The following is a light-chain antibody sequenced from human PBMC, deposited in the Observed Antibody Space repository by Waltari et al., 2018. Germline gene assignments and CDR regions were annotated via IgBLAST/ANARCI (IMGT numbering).Light chain of an antibody. CDR1: SSDVGNYKH. Sequence: QSALTQPASVSGSPGQSITISCTGTSSDVGNYKHVSWYQQHPGKAPKLMIYAVSKRPSGVSDRFSGSKSGDMASLTISGLQPGDEAEYFCSSYAGSSKGVFGGGTKVTVL. CDR3: SSYAGSSKGV. V-gene: IGLV2-23*02. CDR2: AVS. J-gene: IGLJ2*01.